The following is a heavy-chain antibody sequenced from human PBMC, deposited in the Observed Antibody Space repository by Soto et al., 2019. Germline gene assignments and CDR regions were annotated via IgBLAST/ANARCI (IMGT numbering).Heavy chain of an antibody. V-gene: IGHV3-11*01. CDR3: ARRLFLDV. Sequence: QMQLVESGGNLVKPGGSLRLSCSGSGFSFGVYYMNWIRKAPGKGLEWVAYISSGGNTISYSDSVKGRFTISRDNAKKSVYLEMDSLRPEDTAVYYCARRLFLDVWGQGTLVTVSS. D-gene: IGHD2-21*01. CDR2: ISSGGNTI. CDR1: GFSFGVYY. J-gene: IGHJ4*02.